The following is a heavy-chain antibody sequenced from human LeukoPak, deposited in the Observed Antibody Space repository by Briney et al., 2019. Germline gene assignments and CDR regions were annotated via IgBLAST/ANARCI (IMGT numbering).Heavy chain of an antibody. CDR2: ISGSGDST. CDR1: GFTFSSYA. V-gene: IGHV3-23*01. D-gene: IGHD1-26*01. J-gene: IGHJ5*02. CDR3: ASGT. Sequence: GGSLRLSCATSGFTFSSYAMSWVRQAPGKGLEWISVISGSGDSTHYADSVKGRFTISRDNSRNTLYLQMDSLRAEDTAVYYCASGTWGQGTLVTVSS.